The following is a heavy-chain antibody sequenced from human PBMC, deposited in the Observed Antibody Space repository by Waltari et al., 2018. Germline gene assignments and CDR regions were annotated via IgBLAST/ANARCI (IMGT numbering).Heavy chain of an antibody. V-gene: IGHV1-8*03. CDR3: ARGYCSGGSCPNDAFDI. CDR1: GYALSELS. Sequence: QVQLEQSGAEVKKPGASMKVSCKVSGYALSELSMHWVRQAPGEGLEWMGWMNPNSGNTGYAQKFQGRVTITRNTSISTAYMELSSLRSEDTAVYYCARGYCSGGSCPNDAFDIWGQGTMVTVSS. J-gene: IGHJ3*02. D-gene: IGHD2-15*01. CDR2: MNPNSGNT.